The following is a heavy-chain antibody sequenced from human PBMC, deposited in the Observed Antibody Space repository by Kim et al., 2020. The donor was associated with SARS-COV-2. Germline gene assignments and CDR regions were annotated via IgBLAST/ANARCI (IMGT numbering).Heavy chain of an antibody. CDR3: TTVGGYYDSSRYYPVDY. CDR2: IKTKIDGGTT. CDR1: GFTFSNAW. D-gene: IGHD3-22*01. Sequence: GGSLRLSCAASGFTFSNAWMTWVRQAPGKGLEWVGRIKTKIDGGTTDYAAPVKGRFTISRDDSKSTLYLQMNSLKTEDTAVYYCTTVGGYYDSSRYYPVDYWGQGTLVTVSS. J-gene: IGHJ4*02. V-gene: IGHV3-15*01.